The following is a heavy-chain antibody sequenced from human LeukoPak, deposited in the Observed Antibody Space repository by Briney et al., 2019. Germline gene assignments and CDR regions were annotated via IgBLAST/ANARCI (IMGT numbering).Heavy chain of an antibody. CDR1: GFTFSSYS. D-gene: IGHD2-8*02. CDR3: ARVLNAFDI. Sequence: GGSLRLSCAASGFTFSSYSMNWVRQAPGKGLEWVSAISGSGGSTYYADSVKGRFTISRDNSKNTLYLQMNSLRAEDTAVYYCARVLNAFDIWGQGTMVTVSS. J-gene: IGHJ3*02. V-gene: IGHV3-23*01. CDR2: ISGSGGST.